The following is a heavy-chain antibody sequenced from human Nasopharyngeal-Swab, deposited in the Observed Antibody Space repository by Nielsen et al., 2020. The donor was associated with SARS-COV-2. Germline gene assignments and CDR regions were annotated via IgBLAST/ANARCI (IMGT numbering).Heavy chain of an antibody. D-gene: IGHD3-10*01. CDR3: AKDDGSGSYHYYGMDV. CDR2: ISWNSGSI. J-gene: IGHJ6*02. CDR1: GFTFDDYT. V-gene: IGHV3-9*01. Sequence: GGSLRLSCAASGFTFDDYTMHWVRQAPGKGLEWVSLISWNSGSIGYADSVKGRFTISRDNAKNSLYLQMNSLRAEDTALYYCAKDDGSGSYHYYGMDVWGQGTTVTVSS.